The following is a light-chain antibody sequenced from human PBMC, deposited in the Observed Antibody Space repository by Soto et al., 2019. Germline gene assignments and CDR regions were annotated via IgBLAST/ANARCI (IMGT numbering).Light chain of an antibody. J-gene: IGKJ1*01. CDR3: QHYSNSSRS. V-gene: IGKV1-5*03. CDR2: EGS. CDR1: QSINTW. Sequence: DIQMTQSPSTLSASVGDRVTITCRASQSINTWLAWYQQKPGEAPQLLFYEGSTLDRGVPSGFSGSLSGTEFTIAISSLQPGDFAKVVCQHYSNSSRSFVQGTKVDVK.